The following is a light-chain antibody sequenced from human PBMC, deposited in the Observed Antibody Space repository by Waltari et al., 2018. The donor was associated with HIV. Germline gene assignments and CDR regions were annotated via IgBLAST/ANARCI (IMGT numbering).Light chain of an antibody. V-gene: IGLV2-14*01. J-gene: IGLJ2*01. CDR3: ASYIIGHAFV. CDR1: DRHIICFSY. CDR2: DAN. Sequence: QSAVTQPAAVSGSLGQSITIHCTRADRHIICFSYFLWYQHHPDRAPRLLIFDANSRPSGVSFRFSGSKSGDTAFLTISWLQVEDEADYYCASYIIGHAFVFGGGTKVTVL.